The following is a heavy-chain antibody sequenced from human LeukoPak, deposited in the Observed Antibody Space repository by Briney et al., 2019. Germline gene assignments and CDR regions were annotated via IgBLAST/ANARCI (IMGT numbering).Heavy chain of an antibody. D-gene: IGHD2-15*01. Sequence: GGSLRLSCAASGFTFSSYGMHWVRQAPGKGLEWVAVIWYDGSNKYYADSVKGRFTISRDNSKNTLYLQMNSLRAEDTAVYYCARESCCSGGSCYYGYFDYWGQGTLVTVSS. CDR3: ARESCCSGGSCYYGYFDY. CDR2: IWYDGSNK. CDR1: GFTFSSYG. V-gene: IGHV3-33*01. J-gene: IGHJ4*02.